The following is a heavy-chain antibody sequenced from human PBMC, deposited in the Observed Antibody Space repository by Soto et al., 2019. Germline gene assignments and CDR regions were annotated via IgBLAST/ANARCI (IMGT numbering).Heavy chain of an antibody. Sequence: EVQLVESGGGLVQPGGSLRLSCAASGFTFSSYSMNWVRQAPGKGLEWVSYISSSSSTIYYADSVKGRFTISRDNAKNSLYLQMNSLRDEDTAVYYCARVRHFWTGYYASSYYYYGMDVWGQGTTVTVSS. V-gene: IGHV3-48*02. CDR2: ISSSSSTI. J-gene: IGHJ6*02. CDR1: GFTFSSYS. D-gene: IGHD3-3*02. CDR3: ARVRHFWTGYYASSYYYYGMDV.